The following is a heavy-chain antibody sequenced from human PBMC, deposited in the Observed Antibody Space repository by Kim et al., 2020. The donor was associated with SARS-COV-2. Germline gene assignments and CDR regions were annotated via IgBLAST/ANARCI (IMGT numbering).Heavy chain of an antibody. J-gene: IGHJ5*02. V-gene: IGHV3-23*01. D-gene: IGHD2-2*01. CDR3: AKDAVVVRAAKFDP. Sequence: GGSLRLSCAASGFTFSSYAMSWVRQAPGQGLEWVSAISGSGGSTYYADSVKGRFTISRDNSKNTLYLQMNSLRAEDTAGYYCAKDAVVVRAAKFDPWGQGTLGTVSS. CDR2: ISGSGGST. CDR1: GFTFSSYA.